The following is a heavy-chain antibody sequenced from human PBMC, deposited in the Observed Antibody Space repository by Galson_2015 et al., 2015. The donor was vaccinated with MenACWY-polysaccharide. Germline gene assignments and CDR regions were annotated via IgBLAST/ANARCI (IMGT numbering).Heavy chain of an antibody. V-gene: IGHV1-46*01. CDR3: ARAAYCTHYCYYYYYMDV. J-gene: IGHJ6*03. CDR1: GYTFTNYY. Sequence: SVKVSCKASGYTFTNYYIHWVRQAPGLGLEWMGVVKPSGGHPIQEQKFQGGVHMTSDTATSTVYIEVRSLGSDDAAIYYCARAAYCTHYCYYYYYMDVWGKGTPVTVSS. D-gene: IGHD2-8*01. CDR2: VKPSGGHP.